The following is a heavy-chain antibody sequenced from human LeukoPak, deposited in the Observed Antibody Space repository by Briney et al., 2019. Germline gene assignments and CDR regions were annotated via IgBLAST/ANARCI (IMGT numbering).Heavy chain of an antibody. Sequence: GGTLRLSCAASGFTFSTHWMHWVRQAPGKGLVWVSRIIGDGSATSYAESVMGRFTISSDNSKKTLYLQMNSLRAEDTPVYYCAREGVVPAASTFDYWGQGTLVTVSS. CDR2: IIGDGSAT. J-gene: IGHJ4*02. V-gene: IGHV3-74*01. D-gene: IGHD2-2*01. CDR1: GFTFSTHW. CDR3: AREGVVPAASTFDY.